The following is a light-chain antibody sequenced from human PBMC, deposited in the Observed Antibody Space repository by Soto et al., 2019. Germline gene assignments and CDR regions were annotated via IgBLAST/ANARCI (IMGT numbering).Light chain of an antibody. CDR2: EDN. V-gene: IGLV2-23*01. J-gene: IGLJ1*01. CDR1: SSDVGSYNL. CDR3: CSYAGSSSDV. Sequence: QSALTQPASVSGSPGQSITISCTGTSSDVGSYNLVSWYQQHPGKAPKLMIYEDNKRPSGVSNRFSGSKSGNTASLTISGLQAEDEADYYCCSYAGSSSDVFGTGTKVTVL.